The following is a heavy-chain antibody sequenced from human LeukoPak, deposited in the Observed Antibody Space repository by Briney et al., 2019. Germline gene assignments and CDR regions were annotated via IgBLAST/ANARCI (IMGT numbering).Heavy chain of an antibody. D-gene: IGHD2-15*01. J-gene: IGHJ5*02. CDR1: GFTFSSYS. CDR3: ARDRCSGGSCYLGWFDP. V-gene: IGHV3-21*01. Sequence: GGSLRLSCAASGFTFSSYSMNWVRQAPGKGLEWVSSISSSSSYIYYADSVKGRFTISRGNAKNSLYLQMNSLRAEDTAVYYCARDRCSGGSCYLGWFDPWGQGTLVTVSS. CDR2: ISSSSSYI.